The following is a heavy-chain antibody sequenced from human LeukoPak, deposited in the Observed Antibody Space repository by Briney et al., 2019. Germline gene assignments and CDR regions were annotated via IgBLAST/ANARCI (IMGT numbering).Heavy chain of an antibody. J-gene: IGHJ4*02. Sequence: GGSLRLSCAASGFTFSSYSMNWVRQALGKGLEWVSYISSSSSTIYYADSVKGRFTISRDNAKNSLYLQMNSLRAEDTAVYYCARDDGIAVAGTIDYWGQGTLVTVSS. D-gene: IGHD6-19*01. CDR1: GFTFSSYS. V-gene: IGHV3-48*01. CDR2: ISSSSSTI. CDR3: ARDDGIAVAGTIDY.